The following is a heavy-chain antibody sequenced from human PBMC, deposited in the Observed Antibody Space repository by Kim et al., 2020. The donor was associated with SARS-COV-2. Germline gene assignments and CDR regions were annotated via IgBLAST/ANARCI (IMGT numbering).Heavy chain of an antibody. CDR2: INHSGST. D-gene: IGHD5-18*01. Sequence: SETLSLTCAVYGGSFSGYYWSWIRQPPGKGLEWIGEINHSGSTNYNPSLKSRVTISVDTSKNQFSLKLSSVTAADTAVYYCARSGYSYGWFYRNNWFDPWGQGTLVTVSS. V-gene: IGHV4-34*01. CDR1: GGSFSGYY. CDR3: ARSGYSYGWFYRNNWFDP. J-gene: IGHJ5*02.